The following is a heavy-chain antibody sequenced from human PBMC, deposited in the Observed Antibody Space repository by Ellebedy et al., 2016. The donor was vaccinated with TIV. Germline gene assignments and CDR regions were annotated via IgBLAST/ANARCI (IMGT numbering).Heavy chain of an antibody. D-gene: IGHD5-18*01. CDR2: IYPGDSDT. Sequence: GESLKISCKGSGYSFTNYWIGWVRQMPGEGLDWMGIIYPGDSDTRYSPSFQGQVTISADKSISTAYLQWSSLKASDTAMYYCARPPTDFRGYSYGPTGIWGQGTMVTVSS. J-gene: IGHJ3*02. V-gene: IGHV5-51*01. CDR3: ARPPTDFRGYSYGPTGI. CDR1: GYSFTNYW.